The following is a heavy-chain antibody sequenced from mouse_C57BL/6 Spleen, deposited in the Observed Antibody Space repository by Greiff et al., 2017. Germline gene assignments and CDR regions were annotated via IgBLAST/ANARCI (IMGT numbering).Heavy chain of an antibody. V-gene: IGHV1-64*01. D-gene: IGHD2-1*01. Sequence: VQLQQPGAELVKPGASVKLSCKASGYTFTSYWMHWVKQRPGQGLEWIGMIHPNSGSTNYNEKFKSKATLTVEKSSSTAYMQLSSLTSEDSAVYYCARSSYYGNYGDYWGQGTTLTVSS. CDR2: IHPNSGST. J-gene: IGHJ2*01. CDR1: GYTFTSYW. CDR3: ARSSYYGNYGDY.